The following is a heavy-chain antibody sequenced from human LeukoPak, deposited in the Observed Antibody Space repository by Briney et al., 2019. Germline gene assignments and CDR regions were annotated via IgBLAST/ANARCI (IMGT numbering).Heavy chain of an antibody. CDR2: IYHSGST. CDR1: GGSISSGGYS. Sequence: SETLSLTCAVSGGSISSGGYSWSWVRQPPGKGLEWIGEIYHSGSTNYNPSLKSRVTISVDKSKNQFSLKLSSVTAADTAVYYCARELVGGSSGPYGYWGQGTLVTVSS. J-gene: IGHJ4*02. CDR3: ARELVGGSSGPYGY. D-gene: IGHD3-22*01. V-gene: IGHV4-4*02.